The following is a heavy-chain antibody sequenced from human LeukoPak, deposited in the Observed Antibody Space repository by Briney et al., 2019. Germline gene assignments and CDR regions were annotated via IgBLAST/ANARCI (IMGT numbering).Heavy chain of an antibody. CDR1: GFTFSSSW. D-gene: IGHD6-19*01. J-gene: IGHJ4*02. V-gene: IGHV3-74*01. Sequence: GGSLRLSCAASGFTFSSSWMHWVRQPPGKGLVWVSRIRSDGSNTIYADSVKGRFTVSRDNAKNTLYLQMNSLRAEDTAVYYCARILDSAWGELGYWGQGTLVTVSS. CDR3: ARILDSAWGELGY. CDR2: IRSDGSNT.